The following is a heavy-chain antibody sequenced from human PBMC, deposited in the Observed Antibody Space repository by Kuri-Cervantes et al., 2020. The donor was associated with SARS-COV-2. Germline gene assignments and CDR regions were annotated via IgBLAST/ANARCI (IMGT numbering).Heavy chain of an antibody. J-gene: IGHJ6*02. CDR1: GFTFSSYS. D-gene: IGHD6-13*01. CDR3: ARDGGATAGTYYYYGMDV. V-gene: IGHV3-21*01. CDR2: ISSSSSYI. Sequence: GESLKISCAASGFTFSSYSMNWVRQAPGKGLEWVSSISSSSSYIYYADSVKGRFTISRDNAKNSLYLQMNSLRAEDTAVYYCARDGGATAGTYYYYGMDVWGQGTMVTVSS.